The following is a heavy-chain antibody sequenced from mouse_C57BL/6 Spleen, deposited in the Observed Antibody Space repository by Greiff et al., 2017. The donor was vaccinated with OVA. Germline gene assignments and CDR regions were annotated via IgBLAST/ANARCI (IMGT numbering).Heavy chain of an antibody. D-gene: IGHD1-3*01. CDR2: IYPNSGGT. J-gene: IGHJ2*01. Sequence: QVQLQQPGAELVKPGASVKLSCKASGYTFTSYWMHWVKQRPGRGLEWIGGIYPNSGGTKYNEKFKSKATLTVDKPASTAYMQLSSLTSEDSAVYYCARYNYSTYFDYWGQGTTLTVSS. CDR1: GYTFTSYW. V-gene: IGHV1-72*01. CDR3: ARYNYSTYFDY.